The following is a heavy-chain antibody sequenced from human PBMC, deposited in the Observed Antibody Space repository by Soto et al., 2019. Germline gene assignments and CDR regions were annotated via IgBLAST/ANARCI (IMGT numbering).Heavy chain of an antibody. CDR2: IYHSGST. CDR1: SGSISSSNW. V-gene: IGHV4-4*02. CDR3: ARAREYSSSFSLNWFDP. Sequence: PSETLSLTCAVSSGSISSSNWWSWVRQPPGKGLEWIGEIYHSGSTNYNPSLKSRVTISVDKSKNQFSLKLSSVTAADTAVYYCARAREYSSSFSLNWFDPWGQGTLVTVS. J-gene: IGHJ5*02. D-gene: IGHD6-6*01.